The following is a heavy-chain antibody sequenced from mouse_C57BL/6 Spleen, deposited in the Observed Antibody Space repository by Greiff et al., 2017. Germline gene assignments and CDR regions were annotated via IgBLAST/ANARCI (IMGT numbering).Heavy chain of an antibody. Sequence: VQLVESGAELVRPGTSVKVSCKASGYAFTNYLIEWVKQRPGQGLEWIGVINPGSGGTNYNEKFKGKATLPADKSSSTAYMQLSSLTSEDSAVYFCARRRYYYGSSPYAMDYWGQGTSVTVSS. D-gene: IGHD1-1*01. CDR1: GYAFTNYL. J-gene: IGHJ4*01. CDR3: ARRRYYYGSSPYAMDY. V-gene: IGHV1-54*01. CDR2: INPGSGGT.